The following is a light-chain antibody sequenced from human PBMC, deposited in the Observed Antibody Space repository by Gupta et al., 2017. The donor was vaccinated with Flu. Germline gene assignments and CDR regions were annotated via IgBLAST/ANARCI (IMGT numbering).Light chain of an antibody. CDR2: SKN. J-gene: IGLJ3*02. V-gene: IGLV1-47*02. CDR1: RSNIGRNY. Sequence: QSVLTQPPSTSGTPGQTVTISCSGGRSNIGRNYICWYQQLPGTAPKLLIDSKNLRPSGVTDRLSCYKADTSASPQTRGLRSEDEGDDYCESSDDELRGGVFGGGTTLTVL. CDR3: ESSDDELRGGV.